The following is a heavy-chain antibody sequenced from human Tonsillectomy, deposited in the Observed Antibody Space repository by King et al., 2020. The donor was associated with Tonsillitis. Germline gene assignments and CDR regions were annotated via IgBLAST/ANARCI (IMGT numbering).Heavy chain of an antibody. J-gene: IGHJ6*01. CDR1: GFTCSSYS. CDR3: ATLSGADPYYYYAMDV. Sequence: VQLVESGGGLVKPGGSLRLSCEASGFTCSSYSMNWVRQAPGKGLEWVSSISRSSRYIYYADSVKGRFTISRDNATNSLYLQTNSLRAEDTAVYYCATLSGADPYYYYAMDVWGQGTKVTVSS. CDR2: ISRSSRYI. V-gene: IGHV3-21*01. D-gene: IGHD2-8*01.